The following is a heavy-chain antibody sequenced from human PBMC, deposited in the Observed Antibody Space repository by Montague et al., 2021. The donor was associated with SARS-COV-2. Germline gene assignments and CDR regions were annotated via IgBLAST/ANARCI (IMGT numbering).Heavy chain of an antibody. CDR2: ISYDGSNK. CDR1: GFTFSNYG. Sequence: SLRLSCAASGFTFSNYGIHWVRQAPGKGLEWVAVISYDGSNKYYADSVKGRFTISRDNSKSTLYLQMSSLRTEDTAVYYCAKDWWIKIAAPEHFDYWGQGTLVTVSS. CDR3: AKDWWIKIAAPEHFDY. J-gene: IGHJ4*02. D-gene: IGHD6-25*01. V-gene: IGHV3-30*18.